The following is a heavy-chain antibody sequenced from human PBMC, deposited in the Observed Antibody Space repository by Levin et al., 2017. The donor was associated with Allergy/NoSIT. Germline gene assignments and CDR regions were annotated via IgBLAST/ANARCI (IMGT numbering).Heavy chain of an antibody. CDR1: GFTFSDYY. D-gene: IGHD6-13*01. Sequence: GGSLRLSCAASGFTFSDYYMSWIRQAPGKGLEWVAYISSSGNKIDYAASVKGRFTISRDSAKKSLTLQMNSLRAEDTAVYYCGAGTYYWGQGTLVSVSS. CDR3: GAGTYY. V-gene: IGHV3-11*01. J-gene: IGHJ4*02. CDR2: ISSSGNKI.